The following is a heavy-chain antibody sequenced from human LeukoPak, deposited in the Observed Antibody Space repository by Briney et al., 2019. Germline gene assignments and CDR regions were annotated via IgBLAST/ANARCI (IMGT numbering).Heavy chain of an antibody. V-gene: IGHV4-59*01. CDR1: GGSIGTYY. D-gene: IGHD1-26*01. CDR2: IYYTGST. J-gene: IGHJ4*02. CDR3: ARDNSGSYIDY. Sequence: PSETLSLTCTVSGGSIGTYYWTWIRQPPGKGLEWIGYIYYTGSTNYNPSLKSRVTISVDTSKYQFSLKLSSVTVADTAVYYCARDNSGSYIDYWGQGTLVTVSS.